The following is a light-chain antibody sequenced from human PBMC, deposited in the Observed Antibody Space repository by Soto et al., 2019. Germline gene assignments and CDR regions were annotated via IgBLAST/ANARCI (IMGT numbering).Light chain of an antibody. CDR1: TGDVGGYNY. CDR2: DVS. J-gene: IGLJ3*02. CDR3: CSYAGNSLWV. V-gene: IGLV2-11*01. Sequence: QSALLKPRPLPGSPGQQAPTPATETTGDVGGYNYVSWYQQHPGKPPKLMIYDVSKWPSGVPDRFSGSKSGNTASLTISGLQAEDEADYYCCSYAGNSLWVFGGGTKLTVL.